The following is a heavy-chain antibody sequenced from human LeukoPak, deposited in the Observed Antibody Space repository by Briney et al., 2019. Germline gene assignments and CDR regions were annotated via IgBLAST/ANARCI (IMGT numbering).Heavy chain of an antibody. CDR1: GFTVSSNY. CDR3: ALSNSSGYYYTRHFDY. D-gene: IGHD3-22*01. Sequence: GGSLRLSCAASGFTVSSNYMSWVRQAPGKGLEWVSVIYSGGSTYYADSVKGRFTISRDNSKNTLYLQMNSLRAEDTAVYYCALSNSSGYYYTRHFDYWGQGTLVTVFS. V-gene: IGHV3-66*01. CDR2: IYSGGST. J-gene: IGHJ4*02.